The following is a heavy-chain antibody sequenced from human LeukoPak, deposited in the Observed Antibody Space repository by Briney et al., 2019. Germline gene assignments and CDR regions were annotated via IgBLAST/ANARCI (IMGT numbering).Heavy chain of an antibody. CDR3: ARGGDNYGYIFDY. Sequence: PGGSLRLSCAASGFTFDDYAMHWVRQAPGKGLEWVSTIGWNSGSIGYADSVKGRFTISRDNAKNSLYLQMNSLRAEDTAVYYCARGGDNYGYIFDYWGQGTLVTVSS. CDR1: GFTFDDYA. J-gene: IGHJ4*02. D-gene: IGHD5-18*01. CDR2: IGWNSGSI. V-gene: IGHV3-9*01.